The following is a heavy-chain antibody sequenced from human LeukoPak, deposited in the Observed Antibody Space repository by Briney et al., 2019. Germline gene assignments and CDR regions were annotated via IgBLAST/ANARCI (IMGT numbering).Heavy chain of an antibody. J-gene: IGHJ4*02. CDR3: AKDVVVTATTRSYFDY. Sequence: RPGGSLRLSCAASGFTFDDYAMHWVRQAPGKGVEWVSGISWNSGSIGYADSVKGRFTISRDNAKNSLYLQMNSLRAEDTALYYCAKDVVVTATTRSYFDYWGQGTLVTVSS. D-gene: IGHD2-21*02. CDR1: GFTFDDYA. V-gene: IGHV3-9*01. CDR2: ISWNSGSI.